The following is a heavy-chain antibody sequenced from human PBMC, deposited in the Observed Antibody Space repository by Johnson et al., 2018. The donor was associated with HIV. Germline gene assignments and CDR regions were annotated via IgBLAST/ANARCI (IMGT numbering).Heavy chain of an antibody. Sequence: QVQLVESGGGLVKPGGSLRLSCAASGFTFSDYYMNWIRQAPGKGLAWVSYISGSAGTTYYADSVKGRFTISRDNAMNSLYLQLNSLRGEDTAVYYCARGIDGSAQNSDAFDNWGQGTMVTVSS. V-gene: IGHV3-11*04. CDR1: GFTFSDYY. CDR3: ARGIDGSAQNSDAFDN. J-gene: IGHJ3*02. CDR2: ISGSAGTT. D-gene: IGHD5-24*01.